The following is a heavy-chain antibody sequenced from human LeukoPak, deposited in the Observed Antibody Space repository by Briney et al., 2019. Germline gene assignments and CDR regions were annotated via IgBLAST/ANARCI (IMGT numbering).Heavy chain of an antibody. J-gene: IGHJ6*03. Sequence: PSETLSLTCTVSGGSISSGGQYWTWIRQPPGKGLEWIGYISHSGSTYSNPSLKSRVTISLDRSKNQFSLNLSSVTAADTAVYYCARVGYNYAYGSSYYYYMDVWGKGTTVTVSS. CDR2: ISHSGST. D-gene: IGHD5-18*01. V-gene: IGHV4-30-2*01. CDR3: ARVGYNYAYGSSYYYYMDV. CDR1: GGSISSGGQY.